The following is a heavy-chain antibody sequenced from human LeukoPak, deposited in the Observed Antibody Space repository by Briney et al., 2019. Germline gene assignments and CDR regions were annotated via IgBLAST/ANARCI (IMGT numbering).Heavy chain of an antibody. Sequence: GASVKVSCKASGYTFTGYYMHWVRQAPGQGLEWMGWINPNSGGTNYAQKFQGRATMTRDTSISTAYMELSRLRSDDTAVYYCARECGGDCSYYFDYWGQGTLVTVSS. D-gene: IGHD2-21*01. CDR3: ARECGGDCSYYFDY. V-gene: IGHV1-2*02. CDR2: INPNSGGT. CDR1: GYTFTGYY. J-gene: IGHJ4*02.